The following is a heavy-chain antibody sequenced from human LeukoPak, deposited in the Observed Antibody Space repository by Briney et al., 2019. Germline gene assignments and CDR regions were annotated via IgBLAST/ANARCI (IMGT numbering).Heavy chain of an antibody. CDR1: GGSISSYY. J-gene: IGHJ5*02. CDR3: ARVLGQYGGKIQFDP. CDR2: IYYSGST. D-gene: IGHD4-23*01. Sequence: SETLSLTCTVSGGSISSYYWSWIRQPPGKGLEWIGYIYYSGSTNYNPSLKSRVTISVDTSKNQFSLKLSSVTAADTAVYYGARVLGQYGGKIQFDPWGQGTLVTVSS. V-gene: IGHV4-59*01.